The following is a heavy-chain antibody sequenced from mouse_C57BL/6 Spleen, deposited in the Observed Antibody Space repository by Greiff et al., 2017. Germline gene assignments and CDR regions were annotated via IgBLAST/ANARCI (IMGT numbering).Heavy chain of an antibody. CDR2: IYPGDGDT. CDR3: ARSDGSSPAWFAY. J-gene: IGHJ3*01. D-gene: IGHD1-1*01. CDR1: GYAFSSSW. Sequence: VKLMESGPELVKPGASVKISCKASGYAFSSSWMNWVKQRPGKGLEWIGRIYPGDGDTNYNGKFKGKATLTADKSSSTAYMQLSSLTSEDSAVYFCARSDGSSPAWFAYWGQGTLVTVSA. V-gene: IGHV1-82*01.